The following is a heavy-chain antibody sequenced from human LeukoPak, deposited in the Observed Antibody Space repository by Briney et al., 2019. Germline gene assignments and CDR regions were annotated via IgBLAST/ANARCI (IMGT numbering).Heavy chain of an antibody. D-gene: IGHD6-13*01. Sequence: ASVNVSCKASGYIFTSYGITWVRQAPGQGLEWMGWINTYNGNTNYAQKVQGRVTMTTDTSTRTAYMELRSLRSDDTAIYYCARDLVSGNGYTSSCYYWGQGTQVTVSS. V-gene: IGHV1-18*01. CDR3: ARDLVSGNGYTSSCYY. CDR1: GYIFTSYG. J-gene: IGHJ4*02. CDR2: INTYNGNT.